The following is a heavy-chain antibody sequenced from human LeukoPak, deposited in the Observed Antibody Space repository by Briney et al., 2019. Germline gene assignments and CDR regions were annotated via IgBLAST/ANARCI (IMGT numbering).Heavy chain of an antibody. Sequence: SVKVSCKASGGTFSSYANSWVRQAPGQGLEWMGGIIPTFGTANYAQKFQGRVTITADESTSTAYMELSSLRSEDTAVYYCAMAPEAYSNYERHHAFDIWGQGTMVTVSS. CDR1: GGTFSSYA. CDR3: AMAPEAYSNYERHHAFDI. CDR2: IIPTFGTA. J-gene: IGHJ3*02. V-gene: IGHV1-69*01. D-gene: IGHD4-11*01.